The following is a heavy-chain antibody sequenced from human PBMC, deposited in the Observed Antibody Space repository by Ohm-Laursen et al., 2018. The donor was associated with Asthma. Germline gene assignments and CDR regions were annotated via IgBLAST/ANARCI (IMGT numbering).Heavy chain of an antibody. CDR3: ARHDSYDSSGYYYFDY. D-gene: IGHD3-22*01. CDR2: IYYSGST. CDR1: GGSISSSSYY. Sequence: TLSLTCTVSGGSISSSSYYWGWIRQPPGKGLEWIGSIYYSGSTYYNPSLKSRVTISVDTSKNHFSLKLSSVTAADTAVYYCARHDSYDSSGYYYFDYWGQGTLVTVSS. V-gene: IGHV4-39*01. J-gene: IGHJ4*02.